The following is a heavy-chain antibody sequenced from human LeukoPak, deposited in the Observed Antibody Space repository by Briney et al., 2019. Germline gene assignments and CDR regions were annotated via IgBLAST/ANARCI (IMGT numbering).Heavy chain of an antibody. CDR1: GFTFSTYS. Sequence: GGSLRLSCLASGFTFSTYSMHWVRQAPGKGLTYVSAISGNGGATYYGDSVKGRFTISRDNSKSTLYLEMRSLRVEDTAVYYCVKEISYYHSWGQGSLGTASS. CDR2: ISGNGGAT. CDR3: VKEISYYHS. V-gene: IGHV3-64D*06. D-gene: IGHD3-10*01. J-gene: IGHJ4*02.